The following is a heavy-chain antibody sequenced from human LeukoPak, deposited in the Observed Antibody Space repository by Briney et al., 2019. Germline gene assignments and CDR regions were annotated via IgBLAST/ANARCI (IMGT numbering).Heavy chain of an antibody. J-gene: IGHJ1*01. Sequence: GASVKVSCKASGYTFTSYDINWVRQATGQGLEWMGWMNPNSGNTGYAQKFQGRVTMTRNTSISTAYMELSSLRSEDTAVYYCARAVSSSAGQYFQHWGQGTLVTVSS. CDR1: GYTFTSYD. D-gene: IGHD6-13*01. CDR2: MNPNSGNT. CDR3: ARAVSSSAGQYFQH. V-gene: IGHV1-8*01.